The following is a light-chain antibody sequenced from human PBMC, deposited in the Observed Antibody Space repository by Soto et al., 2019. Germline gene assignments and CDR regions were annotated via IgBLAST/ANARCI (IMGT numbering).Light chain of an antibody. J-gene: IGKJ5*01. Sequence: EILLTQSPATLSLSPGAGSTLSSRASPSVTNYLAWYQQKPGQAPRLLIYGAFNRATGIPARFSGSGAGTDFTLTISSLEPEDFAVYYCQQRNIWPPVTFGQGTRLEIK. CDR1: PSVTNY. CDR3: QQRNIWPPVT. CDR2: GAF. V-gene: IGKV3-11*01.